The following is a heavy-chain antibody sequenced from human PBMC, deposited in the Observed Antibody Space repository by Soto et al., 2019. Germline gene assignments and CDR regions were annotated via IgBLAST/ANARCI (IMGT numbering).Heavy chain of an antibody. CDR2: VTVTGGST. V-gene: IGHV3-23*01. J-gene: IGHJ5*02. CDR1: AISFNTYG. D-gene: IGHD6-19*01. CDR3: EGTSSPEGWFDT. Sequence: GGSLRLSCAASAISFNTYGVTWVRQAPGKGLEWVSTVTVTGGSTYYADSVKGRFTISRDRSNYTVSLLLNSLRVEDTAIYYCEGTSSPEGWFDTWGQGTLVTVSS.